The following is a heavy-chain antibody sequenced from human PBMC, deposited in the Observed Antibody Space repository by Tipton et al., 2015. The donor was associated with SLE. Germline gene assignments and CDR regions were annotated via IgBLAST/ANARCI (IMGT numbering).Heavy chain of an antibody. CDR2: IYYSGST. D-gene: IGHD6-13*01. J-gene: IGHJ6*02. CDR3: ARQQLVPHYYYGMDV. CDR1: GGSISSYY. V-gene: IGHV4-59*01. Sequence: LRLSCTVSGGSISSYYWSWIRQPPGKGLEWIGYIYYSGSTNYNPSLKSRVTISVDTSKNQFSLKLSSVTAADTAVYYCARQQLVPHYYYGMDVWGQGTTVTVSS.